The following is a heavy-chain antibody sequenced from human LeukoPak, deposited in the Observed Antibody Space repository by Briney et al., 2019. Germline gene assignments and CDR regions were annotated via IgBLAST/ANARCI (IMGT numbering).Heavy chain of an antibody. J-gene: IGHJ4*02. V-gene: IGHV4-61*02. Sequence: PSETLSLTCTVSGGSISSGSYYWSWIRQPAGKGLEWIGRIYTSGSTNYNPSLKSRVTTSVDTSKNQFSLKLSSVTAADTAVYYCARGLYCSGGSCYFDYWGQGTLVTVSS. CDR3: ARGLYCSGGSCYFDY. CDR2: IYTSGST. D-gene: IGHD2-15*01. CDR1: GGSISSGSYY.